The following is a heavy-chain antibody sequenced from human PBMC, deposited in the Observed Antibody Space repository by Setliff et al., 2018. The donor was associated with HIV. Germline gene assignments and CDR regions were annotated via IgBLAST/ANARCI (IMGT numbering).Heavy chain of an antibody. CDR3: ARGGWSGGGPLHYSYYYLDV. Sequence: EASVKVSCKASGGTFSSYAISWVRQAPGQGLEWMGGIIPIFGTANYAQKFQGRVTITADESTSTAYMELSSLTSEDTAVYYCARGGWSGGGPLHYSYYYLDVWGQGTAVTVSS. J-gene: IGHJ6*02. D-gene: IGHD2-15*01. CDR2: IIPIFGTA. CDR1: GGTFSSYA. V-gene: IGHV1-69*13.